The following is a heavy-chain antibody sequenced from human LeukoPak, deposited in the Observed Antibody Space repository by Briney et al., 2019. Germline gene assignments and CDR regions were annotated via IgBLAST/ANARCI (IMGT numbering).Heavy chain of an antibody. CDR2: IYSGGST. V-gene: IGHV3-53*04. CDR1: GFTVSSNY. J-gene: IGHJ4*02. D-gene: IGHD3-10*01. Sequence: GGSLRLSCAASGFTVSSNYMSWVRQAPGKGLEWVSVIYSGGSTYYADSVKGRFTISRHNSKNTLYLQVNSLRAEDTAVYYCARVAYGSGFPYYFDYWGQGTLVTVSS. CDR3: ARVAYGSGFPYYFDY.